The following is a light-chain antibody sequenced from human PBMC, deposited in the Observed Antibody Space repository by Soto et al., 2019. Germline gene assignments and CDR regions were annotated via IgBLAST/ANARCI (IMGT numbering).Light chain of an antibody. Sequence: EIVMTQSPATLSVSPGDRATLYCRAGQNVSSNLAWYQQKFGQPPTLLIYGASTRATGIPARFSGSGSGTEFSLLISSLQSEDFAVYYCQQYDKWPPLTFGGGTKVEIK. CDR3: QQYDKWPPLT. J-gene: IGKJ4*01. CDR2: GAS. V-gene: IGKV3-15*01. CDR1: QNVSSN.